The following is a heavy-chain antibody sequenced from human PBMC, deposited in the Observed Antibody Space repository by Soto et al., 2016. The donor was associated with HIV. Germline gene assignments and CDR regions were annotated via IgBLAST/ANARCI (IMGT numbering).Heavy chain of an antibody. J-gene: IGHJ4*02. CDR2: VYYSGNT. V-gene: IGHV4-39*01. D-gene: IGHD3-22*01. CDR3: ARGDSYYYSSDFTSWYYFNY. CDR1: GGSISSNNYY. Sequence: QLQLQESGPGLVKPSETLSLTCTVSGGSISSNNYYWGWIRQSPGKGLDWIGSVYYSGNTYFNPSLKSRVTISVDTSKNQFSLKLNSVTAADTAVYYCARGDSYYYSSDFTSWYYFNYWGQGTLVTVSS.